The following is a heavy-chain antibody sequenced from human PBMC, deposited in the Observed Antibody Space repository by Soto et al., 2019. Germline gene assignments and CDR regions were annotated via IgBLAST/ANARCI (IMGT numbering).Heavy chain of an antibody. CDR1: GFSLTTSGVG. V-gene: IGHV2-5*02. J-gene: IGHJ3*02. D-gene: IGHD3-22*01. CDR3: AHSTSYYDSSGVAFDI. Sequence: QITLKESGPTLVKPTQTLTLTCTFSGFSLTTSGVGVAWIRQPPGKALEWLARIYWDNDKRYSPSLKSRLTITNDTSKNHVVLTIANMDPVDTATYYCAHSTSYYDSSGVAFDIWGQGTMVTVSS. CDR2: IYWDNDK.